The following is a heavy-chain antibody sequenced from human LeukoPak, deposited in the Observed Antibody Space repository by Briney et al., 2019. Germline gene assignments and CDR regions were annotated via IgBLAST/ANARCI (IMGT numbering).Heavy chain of an antibody. CDR1: GGSISSYY. D-gene: IGHD6-13*01. V-gene: IGHV4-59*12. CDR3: ARVGSLSRGRNWVDP. CDR2: IYYSGST. Sequence: SETLSLTCTVSGGSISSYYWSWIRQPPGKGLEWIDYIYYSGSTNYNPSLKSRVTMSVDTSKNQFSLKLSSVTAADTAVYYCARVGSLSRGRNWVDPWGQGTLVTVSS. J-gene: IGHJ5*02.